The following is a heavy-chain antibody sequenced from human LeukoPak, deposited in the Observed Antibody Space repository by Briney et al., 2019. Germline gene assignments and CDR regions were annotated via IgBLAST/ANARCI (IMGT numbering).Heavy chain of an antibody. J-gene: IGHJ6*03. Sequence: SETLSLTCAVYGGSFSSHYWTWIRQSPGAGLEWIGYISHIGRTNYNPSLKSRVTISVDTSKNQFSLKLSSVTAADTAVYYCARVSVGFGELLSYYYYMDVWGKGTTVTVSS. D-gene: IGHD3-10*01. CDR2: ISHIGRT. CDR3: ARVSVGFGELLSYYYYMDV. CDR1: GGSFSSHY. V-gene: IGHV4-59*11.